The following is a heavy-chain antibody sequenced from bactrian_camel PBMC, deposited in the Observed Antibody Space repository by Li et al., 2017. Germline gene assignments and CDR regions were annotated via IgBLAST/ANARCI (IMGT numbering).Heavy chain of an antibody. CDR3: GLGEDRDHDTYCGTPETSWYSD. D-gene: IGHD2*01. CDR2: ISTGADTT. CDR1: GYIFNTHC. V-gene: IGHV3S53*01. Sequence: VQLVESGGGSVQAGGSLTLSCAASGYIFNTHCVAWFRQAPGKEREGVAVISTGADTTYYSDSVKGRFTISQDGAKNTVALQMNSLKPEDTGIYYCGLGEDRDHDTYCGTPETSWYSDWGQGTQVTVS. J-gene: IGHJ4*01.